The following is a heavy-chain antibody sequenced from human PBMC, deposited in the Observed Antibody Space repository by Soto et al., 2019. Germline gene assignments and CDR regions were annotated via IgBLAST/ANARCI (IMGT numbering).Heavy chain of an antibody. J-gene: IGHJ6*04. V-gene: IGHV2-70*04. CDR3: ARISRSPSRPWEADYGMDV. Sequence: SGPTLVNPTQTLTLTCTFSGFSLSSSGMRVSWIRQPPGKALEWLARIDWDDDNFYSTSLKTRLTISKDTSKNQVVLTMTNMDPVDTATYYCARISRSPSRPWEADYGMDVGGEGTTVTVSS. CDR1: GFSLSSSGMR. D-gene: IGHD6-6*01. CDR2: IDWDDDN.